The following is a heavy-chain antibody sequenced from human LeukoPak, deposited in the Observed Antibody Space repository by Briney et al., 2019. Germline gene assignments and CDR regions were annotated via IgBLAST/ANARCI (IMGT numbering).Heavy chain of an antibody. CDR1: GFTFSSYA. V-gene: IGHV3-30*04. J-gene: IGHJ6*02. D-gene: IGHD3-22*01. CDR2: ISYDGSNK. CDR3: ARAKTYYYDSSGYYYYYGMDV. Sequence: PGRSLRLSCAASGFTFSSYAMHWVRQAPGKGLEWVAVISYDGSNKYYADSVKGRFTISRDNSKNTLYLQMNSLRAEDTAVYYCARAKTYYYDSSGYYYYYGMDVWGQGTTVTVSS.